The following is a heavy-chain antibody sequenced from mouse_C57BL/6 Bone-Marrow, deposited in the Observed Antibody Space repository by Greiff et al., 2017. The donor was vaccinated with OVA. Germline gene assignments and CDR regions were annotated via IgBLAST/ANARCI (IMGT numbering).Heavy chain of an antibody. CDR1: GFTFSSYA. J-gene: IGHJ2*01. D-gene: IGHD2-4*01. CDR2: ISDGGSYT. V-gene: IGHV5-4*03. Sequence: EVKVVESGGGLVKPGGSLKLSCAASGFTFSSYAMSWVRQTPEKRLEWVATISDGGSYTYYPDNVKGRFTISRDNAKNNLYLQMSHLKSEDTAMYYCARAFYYDYDDGGSFDYWGQGTTLTVSS. CDR3: ARAFYYDYDDGGSFDY.